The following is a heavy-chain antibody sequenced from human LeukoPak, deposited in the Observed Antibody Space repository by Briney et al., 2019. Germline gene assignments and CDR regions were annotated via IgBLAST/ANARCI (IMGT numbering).Heavy chain of an antibody. CDR2: INPSGGST. J-gene: IGHJ6*03. CDR3: ARGSWELLRPHYYYYMDV. V-gene: IGHV1-46*01. Sequence: ASVRVSCKASGYTFTSYYMHWVRQAPGQGLEWMGIINPSGGSTSYAQKFQGRVTMTRDTSTSTVYMELSSLRSEDTAVYYCARGSWELLRPHYYYYMDVWGKGTTVTVSS. CDR1: GYTFTSYY. D-gene: IGHD1-26*01.